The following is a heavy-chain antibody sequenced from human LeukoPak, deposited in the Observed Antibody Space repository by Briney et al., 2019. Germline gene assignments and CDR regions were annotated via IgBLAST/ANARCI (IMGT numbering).Heavy chain of an antibody. D-gene: IGHD1-26*01. V-gene: IGHV4-59*01. Sequence: PSETLSLTCTVSGGSISSYYWSWIRQPPGKGLEWIGYIYYSGSTNYNPSLKSRVTMSVDTSKNQFSLKLSSVTAADTAVYYCARLVGATAIDAFDIWGQGTMVTVSS. CDR1: GGSISSYY. CDR3: ARLVGATAIDAFDI. J-gene: IGHJ3*02. CDR2: IYYSGST.